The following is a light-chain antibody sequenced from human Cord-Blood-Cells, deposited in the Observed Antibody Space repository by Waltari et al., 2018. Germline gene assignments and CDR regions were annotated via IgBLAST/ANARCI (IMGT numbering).Light chain of an antibody. Sequence: DIQMTQSPSSLSASVGDRVTLTCQASQDISNYLNWYQQKPGKAPKLLIYDASNLETGGPSRFSGSGSGTDFTFTISSLQPEDSATYYCQQYDNLPLTFGGGTKVEIK. CDR3: QQYDNLPLT. V-gene: IGKV1-33*01. J-gene: IGKJ4*01. CDR2: DAS. CDR1: QDISNY.